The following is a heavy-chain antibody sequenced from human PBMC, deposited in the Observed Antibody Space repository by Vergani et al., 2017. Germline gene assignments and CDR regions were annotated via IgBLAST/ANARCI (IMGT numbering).Heavy chain of an antibody. CDR1: GFTVSSNY. CDR3: ARVGYGDYGALDI. V-gene: IGHV3-53*01. D-gene: IGHD4-17*01. CDR2: IYSGGST. J-gene: IGHJ3*02. Sequence: EVQLLESGGGLVQPGGSLRLSCAASGFTVSSNYMSWVRQAPGKGLEWVSVIYSGGSTYYADSVKGRFTISRDNSKNTLYLQMNSLRAEDTAEYYCARVGYGDYGALDIWGQGTMVTVSS.